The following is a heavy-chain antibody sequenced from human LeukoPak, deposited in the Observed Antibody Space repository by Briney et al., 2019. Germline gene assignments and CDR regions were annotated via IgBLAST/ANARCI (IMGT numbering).Heavy chain of an antibody. CDR3: AKDARVGSGNQRRAYYYYYMDV. CDR2: ISWNSGSI. J-gene: IGHJ6*03. V-gene: IGHV3-9*01. CDR1: GFTFDDYA. D-gene: IGHD3-10*01. Sequence: PVRSLRLSCAASGFTFDDYAMHWVRQAPGKGLEWVSGISWNSGSIGYADSVKGRFTISRDNAKNSLYLQMNSLRAEDTALYYCAKDARVGSGNQRRAYYYYYMDVWGKGTTVTISS.